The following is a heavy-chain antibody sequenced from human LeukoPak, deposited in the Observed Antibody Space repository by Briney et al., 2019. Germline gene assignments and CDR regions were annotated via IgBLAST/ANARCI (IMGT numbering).Heavy chain of an antibody. Sequence: HPEGSLRLSCAASGFTFSSYGMHWVRQAPGKGLEWVAFIRYDGSNKYYAGSVKGRFTISRDNSKNTLYLQMNSLRAEDTAVYYCAKDPTELLWFGESWFDPWGQGTLVTVSS. J-gene: IGHJ5*02. D-gene: IGHD3-10*01. CDR3: AKDPTELLWFGESWFDP. CDR2: IRYDGSNK. CDR1: GFTFSSYG. V-gene: IGHV3-30*02.